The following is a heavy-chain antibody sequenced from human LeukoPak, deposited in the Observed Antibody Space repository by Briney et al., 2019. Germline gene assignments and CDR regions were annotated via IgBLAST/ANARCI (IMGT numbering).Heavy chain of an antibody. Sequence: ASVKVSCKASGYTFTSYYMHWVRQAPGQGLEWMGIINPSGGSTSYAQKFQGRVTMTRNTSISTAYMELSSLRSEDTAVYYCARVVGYCSSTSCYFLSPASYYYYYMDVWGKGTTVTISS. CDR1: GYTFTSYY. D-gene: IGHD2-2*01. CDR2: INPSGGST. CDR3: ARVVGYCSSTSCYFLSPASYYYYYMDV. J-gene: IGHJ6*03. V-gene: IGHV1-46*01.